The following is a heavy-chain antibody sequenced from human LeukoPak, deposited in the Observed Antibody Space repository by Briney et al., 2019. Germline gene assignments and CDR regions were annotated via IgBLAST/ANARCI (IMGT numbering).Heavy chain of an antibody. CDR3: ARGRNLEWFDY. CDR1: GGSFSGYY. CDR2: INHSGSP. D-gene: IGHD3-3*01. Sequence: SETLSLTCAVYGGSFSGYYWSWIRQPPGKGLEWIGEINHSGSPNYNPSLKSRVTISIDTSKNQFSLKLSPVTAADTAVYYCARGRNLEWFDYWGQGTLVTVSS. J-gene: IGHJ5*01. V-gene: IGHV4-34*01.